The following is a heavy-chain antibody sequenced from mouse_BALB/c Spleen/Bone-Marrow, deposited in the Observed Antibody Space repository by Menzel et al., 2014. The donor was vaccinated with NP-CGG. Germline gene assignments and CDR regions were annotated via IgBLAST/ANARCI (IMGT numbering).Heavy chain of an antibody. CDR1: GYTFSSYW. V-gene: IGHV1-9*01. CDR2: ILPESGST. CDR3: ARTPGVLYFFDY. J-gene: IGHJ2*01. Sequence: VKLMESGAELMKPGASVKISCKSSGYTFSSYWIEWVKQRPGHGLEWIGEILPESGSTNYNEKFRGKATFTADTSSNTAYMQLSSLTSEDSVVYYCARTPGVLYFFDYWGQGTTLTVSS.